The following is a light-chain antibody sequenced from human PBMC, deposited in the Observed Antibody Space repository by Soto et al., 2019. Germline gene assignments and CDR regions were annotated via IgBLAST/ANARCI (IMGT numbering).Light chain of an antibody. CDR2: NAS. Sequence: DIQMTQAPATLSGSVGDRVTITCRASQTISGWLAWYQQKPGKAPKLLIYNASTLKSGVPSRFSGSGSGTEFTLTISSLQPDDFATYYCQHYNSYSEAFGQGTKVDIK. J-gene: IGKJ1*01. V-gene: IGKV1-5*03. CDR3: QHYNSYSEA. CDR1: QTISGW.